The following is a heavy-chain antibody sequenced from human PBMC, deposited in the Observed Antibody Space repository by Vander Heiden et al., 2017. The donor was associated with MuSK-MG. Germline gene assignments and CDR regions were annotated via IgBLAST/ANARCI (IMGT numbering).Heavy chain of an antibody. V-gene: IGHV3-30*04. CDR2: ISYDGSNK. J-gene: IGHJ4*02. CDR3: ASPRGSGSYYTPLD. D-gene: IGHD3-10*01. Sequence: QVQLVESGGGVVQPGRSLRLSCAASGFTFSSYAMHWVRQAPGKGLEWVAVISYDGSNKYYADSVKGRFTISRDNSKNTLYLQMNSLRAEDTAVYYCASPRGSGSYYTPLDWGQGTLVTVSS. CDR1: GFTFSSYA.